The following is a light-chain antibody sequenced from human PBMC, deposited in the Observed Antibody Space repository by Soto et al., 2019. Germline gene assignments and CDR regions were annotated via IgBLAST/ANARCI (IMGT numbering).Light chain of an antibody. V-gene: IGKV3-11*01. CDR1: QSVSSY. CDR3: QQRSSWPRT. J-gene: IGKJ1*01. CDR2: DAS. Sequence: EIVLTQSPATLSLSPGERATLSCRASQSVSSYLAWYQQKPGQAPRLLINDASNRATGIPARFSGSGSGTDFTLTISSLEPEDFAVYYCQQRSSWPRTFGKGTKV.